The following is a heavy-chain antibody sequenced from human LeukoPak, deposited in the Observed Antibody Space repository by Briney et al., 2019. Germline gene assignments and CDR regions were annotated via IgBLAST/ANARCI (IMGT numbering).Heavy chain of an antibody. CDR1: GGTFSSYA. Sequence: ASVKVSCKASGGTFSSYAISWVRQAPGQGLEWMGRIIPIFGTANYAQKFQGRVTITTDESTSTAYMELSSLRSDDTAVYYCARDNSSSWYVDWFDPWGQGTLVTVSS. CDR3: ARDNSSSWYVDWFDP. J-gene: IGHJ5*02. D-gene: IGHD6-13*01. V-gene: IGHV1-69*05. CDR2: IIPIFGTA.